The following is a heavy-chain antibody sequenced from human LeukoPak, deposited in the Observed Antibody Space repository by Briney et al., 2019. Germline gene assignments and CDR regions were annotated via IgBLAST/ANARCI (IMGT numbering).Heavy chain of an antibody. D-gene: IGHD3-16*01. CDR2: ISGSGDTT. CDR3: AREVGDFDY. V-gene: IGHV3-23*01. Sequence: PGGSLRLSCAASGFTFSSFAMTWVRQAPGKGLAWVSVISGSGDTTYYADSVKGRFTISRDNSRNTLYLQMSSLRADDTAVYYCAREVGDFDYWGQGALVAVSS. J-gene: IGHJ4*02. CDR1: GFTFSSFA.